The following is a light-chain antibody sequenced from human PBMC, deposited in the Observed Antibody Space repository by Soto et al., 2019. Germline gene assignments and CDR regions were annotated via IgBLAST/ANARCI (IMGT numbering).Light chain of an antibody. CDR1: QTVRRN. CDR2: DVF. Sequence: EIVMTQSPATLSVSPGERATLSCRASQTVRRNLAWYQQRPGQAPRLLIYDVFTTAAGTPARFSGSGSETEFTLTIRSLQSEDFAVYYCQQYNTWPSFGQGTRLEIK. J-gene: IGKJ5*01. V-gene: IGKV3-15*01. CDR3: QQYNTWPS.